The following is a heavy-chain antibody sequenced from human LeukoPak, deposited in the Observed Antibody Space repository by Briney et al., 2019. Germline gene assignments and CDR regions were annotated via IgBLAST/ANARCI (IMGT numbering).Heavy chain of an antibody. D-gene: IGHD3-10*01. V-gene: IGHV4-59*01. CDR1: GGSISSYY. Sequence: SETLSLTCTVSGGSISSYYWSWIRQPPGKGLEWIGYIYYSGSTNYNPSLKSRVTISVDTSKNQFSLKLSSVTAADTAVYYCARARGFGQEGIFDYWGQGTPVTVSS. J-gene: IGHJ4*02. CDR2: IYYSGST. CDR3: ARARGFGQEGIFDY.